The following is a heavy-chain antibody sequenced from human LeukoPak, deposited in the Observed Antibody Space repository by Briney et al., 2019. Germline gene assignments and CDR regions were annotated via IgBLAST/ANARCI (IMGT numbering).Heavy chain of an antibody. V-gene: IGHV4-38-2*02. J-gene: IGHJ4*02. CDR3: AGGVGAPDY. Sequence: SETLSLTCTVSGYSISSGFYWGWIRQPPGKGLEWIGNVYHGGSSYYNPSLKSRVTISVDKSKNQFSLKLSSVTAADTAVYYCAGGVGAPDYWGQGTLVTVSS. D-gene: IGHD1-26*01. CDR2: VYHGGSS. CDR1: GYSISSGFY.